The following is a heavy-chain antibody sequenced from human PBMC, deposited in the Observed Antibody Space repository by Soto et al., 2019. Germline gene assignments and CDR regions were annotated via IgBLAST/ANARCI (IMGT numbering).Heavy chain of an antibody. CDR1: GGSISSSYW. Sequence: QVQLQESGPGLVKPSGTLSLACAVSGGSISSSYWWSWVRQPPGKGLEWIGEISHSGSTTYNPSLKSRITISLDKSENQFSLRLNSVTAAGTAVYYCARSSGWYMLDYWGQGTLVTVSS. CDR3: ARSSGWYMLDY. D-gene: IGHD6-19*01. J-gene: IGHJ4*02. V-gene: IGHV4-4*02. CDR2: ISHSGST.